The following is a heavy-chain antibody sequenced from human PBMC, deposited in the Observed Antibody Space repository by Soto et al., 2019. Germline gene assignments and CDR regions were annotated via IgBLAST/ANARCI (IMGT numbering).Heavy chain of an antibody. V-gene: IGHV3-33*01. D-gene: IGHD3-9*01. J-gene: IGHJ5*02. CDR3: ARDNGYYDILTGYPGRNWFDP. Sequence: PGGSLRLSCVASGFFLRDFGMHWVRKAPGKGLEWVAVIWYDGSNKYYADSVKGRFTISRDNSKNTLYLQMNSLRAEDTAVYYCARDNGYYDILTGYPGRNWFDPWSQGTLVTVSS. CDR1: GFFLRDFG. CDR2: IWYDGSNK.